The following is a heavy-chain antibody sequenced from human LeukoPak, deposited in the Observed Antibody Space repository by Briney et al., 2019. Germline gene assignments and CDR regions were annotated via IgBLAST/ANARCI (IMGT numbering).Heavy chain of an antibody. J-gene: IGHJ4*02. V-gene: IGHV3-30*18. Sequence: TGRSLRLSCAASGFIFSGYGMHWVRQAPGKGLEWVAVISYDGSNKYYADSVKGRFTISRDNSKNTLYLQMNSLRAEDTAVYYCAKSWEQWLVRGFDYWGQGTLVTVSS. CDR2: ISYDGSNK. D-gene: IGHD6-19*01. CDR1: GFIFSGYG. CDR3: AKSWEQWLVRGFDY.